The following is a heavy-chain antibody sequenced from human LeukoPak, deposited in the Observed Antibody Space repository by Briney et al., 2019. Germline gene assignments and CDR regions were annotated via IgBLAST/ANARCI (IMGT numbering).Heavy chain of an antibody. CDR2: ILGSGTTT. CDR3: ASSLWGLFDY. J-gene: IGHJ4*02. D-gene: IGHD3-16*01. Sequence: GESLTLSCTASGFIFSNYAMNWVRQAPGKGLEWVSGILGSGTTTYYADSVKGRFTISRDNSKNTLYLQMNSLRAEDTAVYYCASSLWGLFDYWGQGTLVTVSS. V-gene: IGHV3-23*01. CDR1: GFIFSNYA.